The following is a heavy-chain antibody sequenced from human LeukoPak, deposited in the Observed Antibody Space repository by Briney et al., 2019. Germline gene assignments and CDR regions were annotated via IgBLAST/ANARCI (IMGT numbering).Heavy chain of an antibody. V-gene: IGHV1-2*02. CDR1: GYTFTGYY. J-gene: IGHJ4*02. D-gene: IGHD2-2*01. CDR3: AKIYCSSTSCFYYFDY. CDR2: TNPNSGGT. Sequence: GASVKVSCKASGYTFTGYYMHWVRQAPGQGLEWMGWTNPNSGGTNYAQKFQGRVTMTRDTSISTAYMELSRLRSDDTAVYYCAKIYCSSTSCFYYFDYWGQGTLVTVSS.